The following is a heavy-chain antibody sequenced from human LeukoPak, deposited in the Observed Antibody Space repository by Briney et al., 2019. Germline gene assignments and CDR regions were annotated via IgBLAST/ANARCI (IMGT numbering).Heavy chain of an antibody. D-gene: IGHD2-21*02. Sequence: PGGSLRLSCAASGFTFSSYDMHWVRQATGEGLEGVSAISAAGDTYYLDSVKGRFTISRENAKNSLYLQMNSLRAGDTAVYYCVALGDRIYWGQGTLVTVSS. CDR1: GFTFSSYD. CDR3: VALGDRIY. CDR2: ISAAGDT. V-gene: IGHV3-13*01. J-gene: IGHJ4*02.